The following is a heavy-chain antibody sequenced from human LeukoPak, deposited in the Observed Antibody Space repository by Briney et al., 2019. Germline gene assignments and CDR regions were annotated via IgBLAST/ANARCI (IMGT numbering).Heavy chain of an antibody. J-gene: IGHJ4*02. D-gene: IGHD3-10*01. CDR2: IIPIFGTA. CDR3: ARARPYYYGSGSSPPLGY. V-gene: IGHV1-69*13. CDR1: GGTFSSYA. Sequence: SVKVSCKASGGTFSSYAISWVRQAPGQGLEWMGGIIPIFGTANYAQKFQGRVTITADESTSTAYMELSSLRSEDTAVYYCARARPYYYGSGSSPPLGYWGQGTLVTVSS.